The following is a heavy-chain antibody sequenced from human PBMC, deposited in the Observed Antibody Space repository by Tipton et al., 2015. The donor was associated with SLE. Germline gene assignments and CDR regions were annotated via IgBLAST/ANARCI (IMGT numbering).Heavy chain of an antibody. V-gene: IGHV4-30-2*01. D-gene: IGHD2-8*02. J-gene: IGHJ6*02. CDR2: IYHSGST. Sequence: TLSLTCAVSGDSISSGGYSWSWIRQPPGKGLEWIGYIYHSGSTKYNPSLKSRVTISVDRPKNQFSLKLSSVTAADTAVYYCARGTESLPESSGMDVWGQGTTVTVSS. CDR1: GDSISSGGYS. CDR3: ARGTESLPESSGMDV.